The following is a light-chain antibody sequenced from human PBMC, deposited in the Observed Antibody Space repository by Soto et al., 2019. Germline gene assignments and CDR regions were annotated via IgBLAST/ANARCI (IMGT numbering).Light chain of an antibody. V-gene: IGKV1-12*01. CDR3: QLANSFPHT. CDR1: QGISSW. Sequence: DIQMTQSPSSVSASVGDRVTITCRASQGISSWLAWYQQKPGKAPKLMIYAASSLQSGVPSRFRGSGAGTDLSLSISRVQPEDCATYYCQLANSFPHTFGQGARLEIK. J-gene: IGKJ5*01. CDR2: AAS.